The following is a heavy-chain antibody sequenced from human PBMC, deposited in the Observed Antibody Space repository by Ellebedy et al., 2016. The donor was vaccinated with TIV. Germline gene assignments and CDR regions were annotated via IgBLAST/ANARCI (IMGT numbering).Heavy chain of an antibody. D-gene: IGHD4-17*01. CDR3: ASWRLRDAFDI. V-gene: IGHV4-59*01. Sequence: MPSETLSLTCTVSGGSISSYYWSWIRQPPGKGLEWIGYIYYSGSTNYNPSLKSRVTISVDTSKNQFSLKLSSVTAADTAVYYCASWRLRDAFDIWGQGTMVTVSS. CDR2: IYYSGST. J-gene: IGHJ3*02. CDR1: GGSISSYY.